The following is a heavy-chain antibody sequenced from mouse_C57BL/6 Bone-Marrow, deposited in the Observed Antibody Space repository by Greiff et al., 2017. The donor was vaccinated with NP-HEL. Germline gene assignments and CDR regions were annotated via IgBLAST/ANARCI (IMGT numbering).Heavy chain of an antibody. CDR3: ARGGYSAMDY. V-gene: IGHV1-19*01. CDR1: GYTFTDYY. Sequence: EVQLQQSGPVLVKPGASVKMSCKASGYTFTDYYMNWVKQSHGKSLEWIGVINPYNGGTSYNQKFKGKATLTVDKSSSTAYMELNSLTSEDSAVYYCARGGYSAMDYWGQGTSVTVSS. CDR2: INPYNGGT. D-gene: IGHD2-14*01. J-gene: IGHJ4*01.